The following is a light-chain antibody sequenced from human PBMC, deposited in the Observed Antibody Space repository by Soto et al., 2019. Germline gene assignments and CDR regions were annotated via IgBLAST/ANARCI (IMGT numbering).Light chain of an antibody. CDR1: SSDVGGYDY. V-gene: IGLV2-14*03. Sequence: QSALTQPASVSGSPGQSITISCTGTSSDVGGYDYVSWYQQHPGKAPKLMIFDVSNRPSGISYRFSGSKSGNTASLTISGLQAEDEADHYCSSYASKTPVVFGGGTKVTVL. J-gene: IGLJ3*02. CDR3: SSYASKTPVV. CDR2: DVS.